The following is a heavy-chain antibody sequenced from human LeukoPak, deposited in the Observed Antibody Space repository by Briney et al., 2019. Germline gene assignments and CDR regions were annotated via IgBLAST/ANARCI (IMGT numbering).Heavy chain of an antibody. Sequence: SETLSLTCTVSGGSISSYYWSWIRQPPGKGLEWIGYISYSGSTKYNPSLKSRVTISIDTSKKQFSLNLSSVTAADTAVYYCTRHREYDADVFDVWGQGTMVTVSS. J-gene: IGHJ3*01. CDR2: ISYSGST. CDR3: TRHREYDADVFDV. CDR1: GGSISSYY. V-gene: IGHV4-59*08. D-gene: IGHD3-10*01.